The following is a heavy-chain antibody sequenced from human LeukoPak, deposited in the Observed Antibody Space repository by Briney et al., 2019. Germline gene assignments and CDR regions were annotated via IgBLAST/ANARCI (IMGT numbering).Heavy chain of an antibody. CDR3: ARVLLSSGWYPYFDY. D-gene: IGHD6-19*01. CDR2: ISSSGSTI. Sequence: PGGSLRLSCAASGFAFSSYEMNWVRQAPGKGLERGSYISSSGSTIYYADSVKGRFTISRDNAKNSLYLQMNSLRAEDTAVYYCARVLLSSGWYPYFDYWGQGTLVTVSS. CDR1: GFAFSSYE. V-gene: IGHV3-48*03. J-gene: IGHJ4*02.